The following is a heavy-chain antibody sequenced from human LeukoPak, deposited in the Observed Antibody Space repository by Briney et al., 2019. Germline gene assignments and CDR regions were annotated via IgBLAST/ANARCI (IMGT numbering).Heavy chain of an antibody. CDR1: GFTFSSYT. D-gene: IGHD3-10*01. J-gene: IGHJ4*01. V-gene: IGHV3-21*01. CDR2: ISSSSSYT. Sequence: GGSLRLSCAASGFTFSSYTMNWVRQAQGKGLEWVSSISSSSSYTYYADSLKGRFTISRDNAKNSLYLQMNSLRPEDTAVYYCARGYGSGRGDYWGHGTLVTVSS. CDR3: ARGYGSGRGDY.